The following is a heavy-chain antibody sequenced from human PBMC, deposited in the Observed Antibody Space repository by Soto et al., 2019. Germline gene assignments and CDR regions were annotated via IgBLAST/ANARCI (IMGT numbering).Heavy chain of an antibody. CDR2: ISWNSGNI. CDR3: VRSKGGYSYGTPFDY. D-gene: IGHD5-18*01. J-gene: IGHJ4*02. Sequence: EVQLEESGGALVQPGRSLRLSCAASGFTFDDYAMHWVRQVLGKGLEWVSSISWNSGNIGYADSVKGRFTTSRDNAKNSLYLQMHSLRTEDTALYYCVRSKGGYSYGTPFDYWGQGTLVTVSS. V-gene: IGHV3-9*01. CDR1: GFTFDDYA.